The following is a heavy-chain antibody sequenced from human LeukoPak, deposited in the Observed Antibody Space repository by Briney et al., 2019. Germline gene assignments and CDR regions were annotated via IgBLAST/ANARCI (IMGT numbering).Heavy chain of an antibody. D-gene: IGHD6-13*01. CDR3: ASAAGFSGY. CDR1: DFTFSTYN. Sequence: GGSLRLSCAASDFTFSTYNMIWVRQAPGKGLEWVSYISSGSSTIYYADSVKGRFTISRDNAKNSLYLQMNSLRDEDTAVYYCASAAGFSGYWGQGTLVTVSS. CDR2: ISSGSSTI. J-gene: IGHJ4*02. V-gene: IGHV3-48*02.